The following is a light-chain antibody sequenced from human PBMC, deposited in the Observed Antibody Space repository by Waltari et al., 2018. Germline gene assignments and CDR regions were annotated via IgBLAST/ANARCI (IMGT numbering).Light chain of an antibody. CDR1: QTVSDNY. V-gene: IGKV3-20*01. CDR2: RAS. J-gene: IGKJ1*01. Sequence: ETVLSQSPGILSLSPGEKATLSCRSRQTVSDNYLAWYQQKPGQAPRLLIYRASSRATGVPARFSGSGSGTDFTLTVSSLDPEDFAVYYCQQYASSPQNFGQGTTVEVK. CDR3: QQYASSPQN.